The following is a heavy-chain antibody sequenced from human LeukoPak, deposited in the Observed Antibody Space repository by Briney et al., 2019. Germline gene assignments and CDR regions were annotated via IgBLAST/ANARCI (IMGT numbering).Heavy chain of an antibody. V-gene: IGHV5-51*01. D-gene: IGHD2-2*01. Sequence: GESLQISCKASGYSITSYWIGWVRQLPGKGLEWMGIIYPGDSDTRYSPSFQGQVTISADKSISTAYLQWSSLKASDTAIYYCARQAVPVAKYFQYWGQGTLVTVSS. CDR3: ARQAVPVAKYFQY. J-gene: IGHJ1*01. CDR1: GYSITSYW. CDR2: IYPGDSDT.